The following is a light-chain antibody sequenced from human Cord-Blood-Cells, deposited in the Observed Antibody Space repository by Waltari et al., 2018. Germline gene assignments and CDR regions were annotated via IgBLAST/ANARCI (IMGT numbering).Light chain of an antibody. Sequence: QSVLTQPPSVSAAPGQKVTIPCSGSSSTIWNNYVSWYQQLPGTAPKLLIYDNNKRPSGIPDRFSGSKSGTSATLGITGLQTGDEADYYCGTWDSSLSAYVFGTGTKVTVL. CDR2: DNN. V-gene: IGLV1-51*01. J-gene: IGLJ1*01. CDR1: SSTIWNNY. CDR3: GTWDSSLSAYV.